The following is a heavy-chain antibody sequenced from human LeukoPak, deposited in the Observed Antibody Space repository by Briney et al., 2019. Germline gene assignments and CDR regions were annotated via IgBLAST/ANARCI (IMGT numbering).Heavy chain of an antibody. CDR2: IYYSGST. CDR1: GGSISSSNYY. Sequence: SETLSLTCTVSGGSISSSNYYWGWIRQPPGKGLKWIGSIYYSGSTYYNPSLKSRVTISVDTSKNQFSLKLRSVTAADTAVYYCARVTTVTPREAFDIWGQGTMVTVSS. J-gene: IGHJ3*02. V-gene: IGHV4-39*07. CDR3: ARVTTVTPREAFDI. D-gene: IGHD4-17*01.